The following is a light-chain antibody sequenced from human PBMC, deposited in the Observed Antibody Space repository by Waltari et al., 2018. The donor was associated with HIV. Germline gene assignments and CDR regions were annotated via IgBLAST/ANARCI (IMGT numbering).Light chain of an antibody. Sequence: QSELTQPPSVSGTPGQRVTISCSGSSSNIGSNSVYWYQQLPGTAPKLLISRNNQRPSGVPDRFSVSKSGTSASLAISGLRAEDEADYFCAASDDSLSGWLFGGGTKLTGL. CDR1: SSNIGSNS. V-gene: IGLV1-47*01. CDR3: AASDDSLSGWL. J-gene: IGLJ3*02. CDR2: RNN.